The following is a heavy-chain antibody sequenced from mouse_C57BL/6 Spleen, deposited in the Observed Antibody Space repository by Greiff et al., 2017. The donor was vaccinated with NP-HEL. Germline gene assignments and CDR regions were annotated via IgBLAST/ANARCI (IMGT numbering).Heavy chain of an antibody. D-gene: IGHD1-1*01. CDR2: ISDGGSYT. J-gene: IGHJ2*01. Sequence: EVKLVESGGGLVKPGGSLKLSCAASGFTFSSYAMSWVRQTPEKRLEWVATISDGGSYTYYPDNVKGRFTISRDNAKNNLYLQMSHLKSEDTAMYYCARGILRRVLVPGYYFDYWGQGTTLTVSS. V-gene: IGHV5-4*03. CDR1: GFTFSSYA. CDR3: ARGILRRVLVPGYYFDY.